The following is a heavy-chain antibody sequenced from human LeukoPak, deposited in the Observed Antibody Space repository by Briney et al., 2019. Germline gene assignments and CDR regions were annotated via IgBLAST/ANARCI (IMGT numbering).Heavy chain of an antibody. CDR1: GFTFSSYA. D-gene: IGHD2-15*01. CDR2: ISYDGSNK. Sequence: GRSLRLSCAASGFTFSSYAMHWVRQAPGKGLEWVAVISYDGSNKYYADSVKGRFTISRDNSKNTLYLQMNSLRAEDTAVYYCARDSCSGGSGYGEFQHWGQGTLVTVSS. CDR3: ARDSCSGGSGYGEFQH. J-gene: IGHJ1*01. V-gene: IGHV3-30-3*01.